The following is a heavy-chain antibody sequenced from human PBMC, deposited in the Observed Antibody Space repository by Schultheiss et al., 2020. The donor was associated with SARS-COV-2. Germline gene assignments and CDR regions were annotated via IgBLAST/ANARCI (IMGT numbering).Heavy chain of an antibody. D-gene: IGHD5-18*01. CDR2: VYTSGST. CDR3: AKQRGYSYSFDY. Sequence: SETLSLTCTVSGGSISSYYWTWIRQPAGKGLEWIGRVYTSGSTNYNPSLKSRVTMSVDTSKNQFSLKLSSVTAADTAVYYCAKQRGYSYSFDYWGQGTLVTVSS. V-gene: IGHV4-4*07. J-gene: IGHJ4*02. CDR1: GGSISSYY.